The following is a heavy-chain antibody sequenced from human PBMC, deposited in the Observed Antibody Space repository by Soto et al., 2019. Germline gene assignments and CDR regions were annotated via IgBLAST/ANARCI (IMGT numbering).Heavy chain of an antibody. CDR3: TRRYSSGWYWFDP. D-gene: IGHD6-19*01. J-gene: IGHJ5*02. CDR1: GFTFGDSA. Sequence: SLRLSCTASGFTFGDSAMSCFRQAPGKGLEWVGFIRSKAYGGTTEYAASVRGRFTISRDDSKSIAYLQMNSLKTEDTAVYYCTRRYSSGWYWFDPWGQGTLVTVSS. V-gene: IGHV3-49*03. CDR2: IRSKAYGGTT.